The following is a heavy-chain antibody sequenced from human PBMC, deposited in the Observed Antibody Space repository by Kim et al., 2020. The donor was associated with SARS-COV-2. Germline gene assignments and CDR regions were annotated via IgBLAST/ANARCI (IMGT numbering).Heavy chain of an antibody. V-gene: IGHV3-48*03. D-gene: IGHD3-22*01. CDR3: ARSGRKYYYDSSGYFEY. J-gene: IGHJ4*02. CDR2: IISSGSTI. Sequence: VSYIISSGSTIYYTDSVKGLFTISRDNAKNSLFLQMNSLRAEDTAVYYCARSGRKYYYDSSGYFEYWRQGTLV.